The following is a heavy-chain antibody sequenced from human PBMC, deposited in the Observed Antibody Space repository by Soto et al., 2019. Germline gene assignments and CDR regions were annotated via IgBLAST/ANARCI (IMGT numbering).Heavy chain of an antibody. CDR2: IKQDGSEK. D-gene: IGHD4-17*01. CDR3: ARTSGDYEAFDY. V-gene: IGHV3-7*01. J-gene: IGHJ4*02. Sequence: GGSLRLSCAASGFTFSSYCMSWVRQAPGKGLEWVANIKQDGSEKYYVDSVKGRFTISRDNAKNSLYLQMNSLRAEDTAVYYCARTSGDYEAFDYWGQGTLVTVSS. CDR1: GFTFSSYC.